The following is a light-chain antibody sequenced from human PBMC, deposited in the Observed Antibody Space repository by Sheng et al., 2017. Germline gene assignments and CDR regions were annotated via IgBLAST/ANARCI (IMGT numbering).Light chain of an antibody. Sequence: DIQMAQSPSSLSASVGDRVTMTCRANQTIYSYLNWYQQKPGKPPKFLIYATSTLQSGVPSRFSGSGSGTDFTLTISSLQPEDFATYYCQQSYSTPFTFGPGTKVDFK. V-gene: IGKV1-39*01. J-gene: IGKJ3*01. CDR2: ATS. CDR3: QQSYSTPFT. CDR1: QTIYSY.